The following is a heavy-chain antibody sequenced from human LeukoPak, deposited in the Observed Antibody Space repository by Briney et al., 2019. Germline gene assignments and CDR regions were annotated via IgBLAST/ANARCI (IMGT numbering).Heavy chain of an antibody. CDR3: ARGESSGWDRQDFFDY. Sequence: PGGSLRLSCAASGFTFSNFWMSWVRQAPGKGLEWVSYISSTSSTIYYADSVRGRFTISRDKAKNSLHLQMNSLRAEDTAVYYCARGESSGWDRQDFFDYWGQGTLVTVSS. CDR2: ISSTSSTI. D-gene: IGHD6-19*01. V-gene: IGHV3-48*01. J-gene: IGHJ4*02. CDR1: GFTFSNFW.